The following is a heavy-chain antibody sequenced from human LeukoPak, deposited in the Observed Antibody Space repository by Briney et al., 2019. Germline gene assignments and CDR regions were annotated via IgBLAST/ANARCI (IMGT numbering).Heavy chain of an antibody. CDR2: ISGSGGST. J-gene: IGHJ4*02. D-gene: IGHD1-26*01. V-gene: IGHV3-23*01. CDR1: GFTFSSYA. Sequence: GGSLRLSCAASGFTFSSYAMSWVRQAPGKGLEWVSAISGSGGSTYYADSVKGRFTISRDNSKNTLYLQMNSLRAEDTAVYYCAKGGRGATRGFVLDYWGQGTLVTVSS. CDR3: AKGGRGATRGFVLDY.